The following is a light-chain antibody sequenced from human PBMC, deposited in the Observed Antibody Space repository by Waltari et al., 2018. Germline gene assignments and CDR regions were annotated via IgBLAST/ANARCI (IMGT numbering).Light chain of an antibody. Sequence: QSALTQTATVSGSPGQSITISCSGASSDIGKYNLVSWYQQHPGKAPTLIVYHVDKRPSGVSNRFSGSKSGNTAFLTISGLQTADEADYYCCSYAGSAVSVFGGGTKLTVL. J-gene: IGLJ3*02. CDR3: CSYAGSAVSV. CDR1: SSDIGKYNL. CDR2: HVD. V-gene: IGLV2-23*02.